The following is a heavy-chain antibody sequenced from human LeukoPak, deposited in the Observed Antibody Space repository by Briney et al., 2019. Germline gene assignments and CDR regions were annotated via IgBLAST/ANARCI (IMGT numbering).Heavy chain of an antibody. V-gene: IGHV1-24*01. CDR1: GYTLTELS. Sequence: GASVKVSCKVSGYTLTELSMHWVRQAPGKGLEWMGGFGPEDGETIYARKFQGRVTMTEDTSTDTAYMELSSLRSEDTAVYYCATGPITQGFIDYWGQGTLVTVSS. CDR2: FGPEDGET. CDR3: ATGPITQGFIDY. D-gene: IGHD1-20*01. J-gene: IGHJ4*02.